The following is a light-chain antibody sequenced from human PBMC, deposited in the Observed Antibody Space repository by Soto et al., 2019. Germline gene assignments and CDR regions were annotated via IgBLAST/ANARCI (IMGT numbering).Light chain of an antibody. J-gene: IGKJ2*01. Sequence: DVVMTQSPLSLPVTLGQPASISCRSTQSLVHSDGNTHLNWFQQRPGQSPRRIISKVSNRNSGVPARFGGSASGTDFTLKFSRVDAEDGGVYYLMQGTHWPYTFGQGTKLETK. V-gene: IGKV2-30*02. CDR1: QSLVHSDGNTH. CDR2: KVS. CDR3: MQGTHWPYT.